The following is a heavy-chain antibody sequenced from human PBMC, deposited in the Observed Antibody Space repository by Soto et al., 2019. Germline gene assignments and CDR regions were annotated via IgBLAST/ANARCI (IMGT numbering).Heavy chain of an antibody. CDR2: IYYSGST. J-gene: IGHJ4*02. D-gene: IGHD3-9*01. V-gene: IGHV4-61*01. Sequence: TSETLSLTCTVSGGSVSSGSYYWSWIRQPPGKGLEWIGYIYYSGSTNYNPSLKSRVTISVDTSKNQFSLKLSSVTAADTAVYYCARYYDILTGPDYWGQGTLVTVSS. CDR1: GGSVSSGSYY. CDR3: ARYYDILTGPDY.